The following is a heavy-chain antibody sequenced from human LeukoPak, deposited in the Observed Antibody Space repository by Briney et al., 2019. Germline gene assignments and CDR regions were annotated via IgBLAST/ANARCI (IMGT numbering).Heavy chain of an antibody. CDR2: IYPGDSDT. Sequence: GESLKISCKGSGYSFTSYWIGWVRQMPGKGLEWMGIIYPGDSDTRYSPSFQGQVTISADKSISTAYLQWSSLKASDTAMYYCARQRFGSSWAGSNDDAFDIWGQGTMVTVSS. CDR1: GYSFTSYW. V-gene: IGHV5-51*01. D-gene: IGHD6-13*01. CDR3: ARQRFGSSWAGSNDDAFDI. J-gene: IGHJ3*02.